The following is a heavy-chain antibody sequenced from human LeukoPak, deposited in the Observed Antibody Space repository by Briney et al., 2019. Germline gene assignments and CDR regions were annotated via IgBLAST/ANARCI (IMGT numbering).Heavy chain of an antibody. CDR3: AKSLRGFRGYSYLHFDY. D-gene: IGHD5-18*01. V-gene: IGHV3-9*01. CDR1: GFTFDDYA. Sequence: SLRLSCAASGFTFDDYAMHWVRQGPGKGLEWVSGISWNSGSIGYADSVRGRFTISRDNAKNSLYLQMNSLRAEDTALYYCAKSLRGFRGYSYLHFDYWGQGTLVTVSS. CDR2: ISWNSGSI. J-gene: IGHJ4*02.